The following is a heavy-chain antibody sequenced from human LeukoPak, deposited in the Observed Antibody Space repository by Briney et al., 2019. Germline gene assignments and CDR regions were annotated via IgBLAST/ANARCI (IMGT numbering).Heavy chain of an antibody. CDR1: AFTFSNYA. J-gene: IGHJ4*02. D-gene: IGHD3-10*01. CDR2: IYSGGRT. Sequence: GGSLRLSCAASAFTFSNYAMSWVRQAPGKGLEWVSVIYSGGRTYYADSVKGRFTLSRDNAKKSLYLQMNSLRAEDTAVYYSARLELSLWFGECLIDYWGQGTLVTVSS. CDR3: ARLELSLWFGECLIDY. V-gene: IGHV3-23*03.